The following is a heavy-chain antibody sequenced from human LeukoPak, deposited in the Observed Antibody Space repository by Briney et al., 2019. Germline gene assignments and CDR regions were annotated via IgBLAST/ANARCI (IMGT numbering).Heavy chain of an antibody. V-gene: IGHV4-4*03. CDR1: GDSISSVNW. CDR2: IFHSGTT. CDR3: ARQFGGED. J-gene: IGHJ4*02. Sequence: PETLSLTCAVSGDSISSVNWWNWVRQPPGKGLEWIGEIFHSGTTHYNPALKSRVTISVDKSENQFSLNLSSVTAADTAVYYCARQFGGEDWGQGTLVTVSS. D-gene: IGHD3-10*01.